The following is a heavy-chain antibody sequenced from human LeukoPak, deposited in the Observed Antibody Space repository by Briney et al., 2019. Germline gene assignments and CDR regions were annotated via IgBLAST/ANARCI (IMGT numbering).Heavy chain of an antibody. Sequence: PSETLSLTCAVYGGSFSGYYWSWVRQPPGKGLEWIGEINHSGSTNYNPSLKSRVTISVDTSKNQFSLKLSSVTAADTAVYYCARVFRSNYGWFDPWGQGTLVTVSS. V-gene: IGHV4-34*01. CDR1: GGSFSGYY. CDR3: ARVFRSNYGWFDP. CDR2: INHSGST. J-gene: IGHJ5*02. D-gene: IGHD4-11*01.